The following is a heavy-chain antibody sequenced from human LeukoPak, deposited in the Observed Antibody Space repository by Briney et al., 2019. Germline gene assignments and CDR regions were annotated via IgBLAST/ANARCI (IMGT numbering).Heavy chain of an antibody. J-gene: IGHJ3*02. CDR3: ADDGPQLTHDAFDI. CDR1: GFTFSSYG. Sequence: GGSLRLSCAASGFTFSSYGMPWVRQAPGKGLEWVAFIRYDGSNKYYADSVKGRFTISRDNSKNTLYLQMNSLRAEDTAVYYCADDGPQLTHDAFDIWGQGTMVTVSS. V-gene: IGHV3-30*02. CDR2: IRYDGSNK. D-gene: IGHD2-2*01.